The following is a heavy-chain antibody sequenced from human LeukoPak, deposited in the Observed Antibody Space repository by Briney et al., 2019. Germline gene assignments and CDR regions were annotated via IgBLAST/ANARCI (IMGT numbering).Heavy chain of an antibody. D-gene: IGHD1-26*01. CDR1: GGPISSYY. CDR2: IYYSGST. CDR3: ARVAQYLVGASSTAFFEY. V-gene: IGHV4-59*01. Sequence: NSSETPSLTCTVSGGPISSYYWSWIRQPPGKGLEWIGYIYYSGSTNYNPSLKSRVTISVDTSKNQFSLKLRSVTAADTAVYYCARVAQYLVGASSTAFFEYWGQGTLVTVSS. J-gene: IGHJ4*02.